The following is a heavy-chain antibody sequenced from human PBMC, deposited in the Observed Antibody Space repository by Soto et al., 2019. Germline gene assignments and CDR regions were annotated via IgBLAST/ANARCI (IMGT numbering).Heavy chain of an antibody. V-gene: IGHV4-34*01. J-gene: IGHJ6*02. CDR2: INHSGST. Sequence: PSETLSLTCAVYGGSFSGYYWSWIRQPPGKGLEWIGEINHSGSTNYNPSLKSRVTISVDTSKHQFSLKLSSVTAADTAVYYCARSPRVWTNSGSYYGYHYYGMDVWGQGTTVTVSS. D-gene: IGHD3-10*01. CDR1: GGSFSGYY. CDR3: ARSPRVWTNSGSYYGYHYYGMDV.